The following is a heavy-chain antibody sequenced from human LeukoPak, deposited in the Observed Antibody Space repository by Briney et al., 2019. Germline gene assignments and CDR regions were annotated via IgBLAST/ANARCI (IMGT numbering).Heavy chain of an antibody. J-gene: IGHJ4*02. V-gene: IGHV4-39*01. Sequence: KPSETLSPTCTVPSGSISSSSYYWGWIRQPPGKGLERIWRIYYSGNTYYNPSLKSRPTISLDTSKNQFSLKLSSVTAADTAVYYCARHGYCSGGNCYFDYWGQGTLVTVSS. CDR1: SGSISSSSYY. D-gene: IGHD2-15*01. CDR2: IYYSGNT. CDR3: ARHGYCSGGNCYFDY.